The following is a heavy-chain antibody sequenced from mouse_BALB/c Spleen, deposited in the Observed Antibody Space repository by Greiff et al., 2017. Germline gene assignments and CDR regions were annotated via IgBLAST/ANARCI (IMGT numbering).Heavy chain of an antibody. CDR1: GFAFSSYD. D-gene: IGHD2-3*01. J-gene: IGHJ2*01. CDR2: ISSGGGST. Sequence: EVKVVESGGGLVKPGGSLKLSCAASGFAFSSYDMSWVRQTPEKRLEWVAYISSGGGSTYYPDTVKGRFTISRDNAKNTLYLQMSSLKSEDTAMYYCARPLYEGYLYYFDYWGQGTTLTVSS. V-gene: IGHV5-12-1*01. CDR3: ARPLYEGYLYYFDY.